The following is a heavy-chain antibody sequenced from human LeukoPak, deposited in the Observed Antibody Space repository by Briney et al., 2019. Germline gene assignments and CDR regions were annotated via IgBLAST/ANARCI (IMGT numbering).Heavy chain of an antibody. CDR1: GGSISSYY. CDR2: IYYSGST. V-gene: IGHV4-59*01. CDR3: VRSLPRYDILTGYYRPHDAFDI. J-gene: IGHJ3*02. D-gene: IGHD3-9*01. Sequence: SETLSLTCTVSGGSISSYYWSWIRQPPGKGLEWIGYIYYSGSTNYNPSLKSRVTISVDTSKNQFSLKLSSVTAADTAVYYCVRSLPRYDILTGYYRPHDAFDIWGQGTMVTVSS.